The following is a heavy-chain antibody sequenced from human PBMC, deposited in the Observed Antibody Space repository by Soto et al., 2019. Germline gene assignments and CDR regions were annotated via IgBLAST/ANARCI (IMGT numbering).Heavy chain of an antibody. V-gene: IGHV3-30*13. J-gene: IGHJ4*02. CDR3: ARTHDVNSAGAFDC. CDR2: ISFDGGDK. D-gene: IGHD1-26*01. Sequence: QVQLVESGGGVVQPGRSLRLSCAASGFTFSSYGMHWLRQAPGKGLEWVALISFDGGDKHYADSVKGRFSISRDNVKNSLYLQMNSLRAEDTAVYSCARTHDVNSAGAFDCWGLGTLVTVSS. CDR1: GFTFSSYG.